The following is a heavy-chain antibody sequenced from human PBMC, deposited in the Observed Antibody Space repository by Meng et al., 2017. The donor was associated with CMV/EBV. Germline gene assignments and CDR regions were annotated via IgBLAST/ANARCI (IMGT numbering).Heavy chain of an antibody. J-gene: IGHJ4*02. V-gene: IGHV3-30-3*01. CDR3: ARDGAGGFLEWLLVFDY. D-gene: IGHD3-3*01. CDR1: GFTCSSYA. Sequence: GESLKISCAASGFTCSSYAMHWVRQAPGKGLEWVAVISYDGSNKYYADSVKGRFTISRDNSKNTLYLQMNSLRAEDTAVYYCARDGAGGFLEWLLVFDYWGQGTLVTVSS. CDR2: ISYDGSNK.